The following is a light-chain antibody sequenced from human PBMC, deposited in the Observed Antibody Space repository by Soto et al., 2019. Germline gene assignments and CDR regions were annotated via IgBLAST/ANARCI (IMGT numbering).Light chain of an antibody. J-gene: IGKJ4*01. Sequence: EIVLTQSPGTLSLSPGETATLSSRASQSVSSSYLAWYQQKPGQAPRLLIYGASSRATGIPDRFSGSGSGTDFTLTISRLEPEDFAVYYCQQYGSSSLTFGGGTKVDI. V-gene: IGKV3-20*01. CDR3: QQYGSSSLT. CDR1: QSVSSSY. CDR2: GAS.